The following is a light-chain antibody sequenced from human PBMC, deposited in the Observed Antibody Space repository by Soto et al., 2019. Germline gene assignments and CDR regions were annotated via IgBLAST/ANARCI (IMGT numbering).Light chain of an antibody. CDR1: SGHIGYI. J-gene: IGLJ1*01. CDR3: ETWDSNTRV. CDR2: LEGSGSY. V-gene: IGLV4-60*03. Sequence: QPVLTQSSSASASLGSSDKLTCTLSSGHIGYIIAWHQQQPGKAPRYLMKLEGSGSYNKGSGVPDRFSGSSSGADRYLTISNLQSEDEADYYCETWDSNTRVFGTGTKLTVL.